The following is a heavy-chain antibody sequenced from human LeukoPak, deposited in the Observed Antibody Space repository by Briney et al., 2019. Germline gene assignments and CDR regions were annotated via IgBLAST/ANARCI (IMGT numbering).Heavy chain of an antibody. CDR3: ARRNWDYFDAFDI. J-gene: IGHJ3*02. V-gene: IGHV3-21*01. D-gene: IGHD1-7*01. Sequence: GGSLRLSCAASGFTFSRYTMNWVRQAPGKGLELVSSISSSSAYMYYADSVKGRFTISRDNPKDSLYLQMNSLRAEDTAVYYCARRNWDYFDAFDIWGQGTVVTVSS. CDR1: GFTFSRYT. CDR2: ISSSSAYM.